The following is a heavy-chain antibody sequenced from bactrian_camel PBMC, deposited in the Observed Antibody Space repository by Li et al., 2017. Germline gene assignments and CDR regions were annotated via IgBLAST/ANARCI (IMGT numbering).Heavy chain of an antibody. Sequence: HVQLVESGGGLVQPGGSLRLSCAASGFIFSISAMTWVRQAPGAECDMVGSFSNNGVTYVEDSVKGRFTISQDNAKNTLYLQMNSLRPEDTATYYCAAVRWRNCPTFVRSAYDYWGQGTQVTVS. V-gene: IGHV3S53*01. CDR3: AAVRWRNCPTFVRSAYDY. CDR2: FSNNGVT. CDR1: GFIFSISA. J-gene: IGHJ4*01. D-gene: IGHD7*01.